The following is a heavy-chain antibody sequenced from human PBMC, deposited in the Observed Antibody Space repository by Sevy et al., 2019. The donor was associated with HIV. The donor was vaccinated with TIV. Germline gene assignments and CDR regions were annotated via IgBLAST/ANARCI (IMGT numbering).Heavy chain of an antibody. CDR3: TGLGYCTGGVCSYYYYYGIDV. V-gene: IGHV3-15*01. Sequence: GGSLRLSCAASGFTFSNAWMSWVRQAPGKGLEWVGRIKSKTDGGTTDYAAPVKGRFTISRDDSKNTMYLQMNSLKTEDTAVYYSTGLGYCTGGVCSYYYYYGIDVWGQGTTVTVSS. J-gene: IGHJ6*02. CDR1: GFTFSNAW. CDR2: IKSKTDGGTT. D-gene: IGHD2-8*02.